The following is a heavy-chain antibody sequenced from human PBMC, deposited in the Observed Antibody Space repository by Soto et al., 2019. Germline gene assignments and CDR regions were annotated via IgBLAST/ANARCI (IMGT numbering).Heavy chain of an antibody. CDR3: AKAVSGWSRVYFDS. D-gene: IGHD6-19*01. J-gene: IGHJ4*02. CDR2: TSASGGTT. CDR1: GITFGSYA. Sequence: EVQLLESGGDLVQPGGSLRLSCAASGITFGSYAMNWVRRAPGKGLEWVSATSASGGTTYYADSVKGRFTISRDNSKNTLYLQMNSLRAEDTATSYCAKAVSGWSRVYFDSWGQGTLVIVSS. V-gene: IGHV3-23*01.